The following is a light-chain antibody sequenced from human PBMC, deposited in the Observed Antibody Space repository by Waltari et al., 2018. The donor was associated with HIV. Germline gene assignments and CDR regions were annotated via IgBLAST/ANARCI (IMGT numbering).Light chain of an antibody. CDR2: GKN. V-gene: IGLV3-19*01. Sequence: SSELTQDPAVSVALGKKVQITCQGDNLRIYYASWYQQKPGQAPVLVSYGKNRRPSEIPDRFSSSASRNTASLIITGAQAEDEAEYYCKTRDRSGNLYVFGTGTTVTVL. CDR1: NLRIYY. J-gene: IGLJ1*01. CDR3: KTRDRSGNLYV.